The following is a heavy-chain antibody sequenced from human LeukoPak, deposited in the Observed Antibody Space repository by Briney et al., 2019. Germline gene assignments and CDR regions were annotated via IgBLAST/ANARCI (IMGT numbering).Heavy chain of an antibody. V-gene: IGHV5-51*01. D-gene: IGHD5-12*01. CDR1: GYSFSKYW. J-gene: IGHJ6*02. CDR3: ARQEMATKVAYYYGMDV. CDR2: IYPGDSDT. Sequence: KPGESLKISCTASGYSFSKYWIGWVRQMPGKGLEWMGIIYPGDSDTRYSPSFQGQVTISADKSISTAYLQWSNLKASDTAMYYCARQEMATKVAYYYGMDVWGQGTTVTVSS.